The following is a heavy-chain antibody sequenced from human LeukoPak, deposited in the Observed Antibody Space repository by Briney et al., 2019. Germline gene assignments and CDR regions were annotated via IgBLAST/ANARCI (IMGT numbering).Heavy chain of an antibody. CDR2: IRYDGSNK. V-gene: IGHV3-30*02. J-gene: IGHJ5*02. Sequence: GGSLRLSCAASRFTFSSYGMHWVRQAPGKGLEWVAFIRYDGSNKYYADSVKGRFTISRDNSKNTLYQQMNSLRAEDTAVYYCAKEIKNWYSSSPGSWGQGTLVTVSS. CDR1: RFTFSSYG. CDR3: AKEIKNWYSSSPGS. D-gene: IGHD6-6*01.